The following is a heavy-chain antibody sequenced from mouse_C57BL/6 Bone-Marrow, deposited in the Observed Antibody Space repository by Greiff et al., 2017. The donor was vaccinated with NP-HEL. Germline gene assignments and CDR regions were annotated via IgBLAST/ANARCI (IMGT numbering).Heavy chain of an antibody. Sequence: QVQLKQSGAELARPGASVKLSCKASGYTFTSYGISWVKQRTGQGLEWIGEIYPRSGNTYYNEKFKGKATLTADKSSRTAYMELRSLTSEDSAVYFCANSSGYGFAYWGQGTLVTVSA. CDR1: GYTFTSYG. J-gene: IGHJ3*01. D-gene: IGHD3-2*02. CDR2: IYPRSGNT. CDR3: ANSSGYGFAY. V-gene: IGHV1-81*01.